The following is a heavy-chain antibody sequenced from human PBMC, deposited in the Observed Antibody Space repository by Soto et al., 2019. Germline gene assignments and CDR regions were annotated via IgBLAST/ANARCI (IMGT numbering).Heavy chain of an antibody. D-gene: IGHD6-6*01. CDR2: IYYSGST. CDR1: GGSISSGGYY. Sequence: PXETLSLTCTVSGGSISSGGYYWSWIRQHPGKGLEWIGYIYYSGSTYYNPSLKSRVTISVDTSKNQFSLKLSSVTAADTAVYYCARESIAARLFDYWGQGTLVTVSS. V-gene: IGHV4-31*03. J-gene: IGHJ4*02. CDR3: ARESIAARLFDY.